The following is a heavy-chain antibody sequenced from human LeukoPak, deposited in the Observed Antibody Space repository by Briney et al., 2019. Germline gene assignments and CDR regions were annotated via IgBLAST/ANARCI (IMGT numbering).Heavy chain of an antibody. CDR2: IYYSGST. Sequence: PSETLSLTCTVCGGSISSYYWSWIRPPPGKGLEWIGYIYYSGSTNYNPSLRSRVTISGDTSKNPFYLQLTTLTAADTAVYYWAGAPPLLYSSSCLGAFDVWGQGTMVTVSS. J-gene: IGHJ3*01. CDR3: AGAPPLLYSSSCLGAFDV. D-gene: IGHD6-13*01. V-gene: IGHV4-59*01. CDR1: GGSISSYY.